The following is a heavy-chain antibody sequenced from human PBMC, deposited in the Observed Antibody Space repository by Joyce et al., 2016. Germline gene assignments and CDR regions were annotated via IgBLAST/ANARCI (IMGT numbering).Heavy chain of an antibody. CDR3: AKRPKHYYYSLDV. Sequence: EVQLLESGGGLVQPGGSLRLSCAASAFTFSSYAMSWVRQAPGKGLEWVSGIRSSSSTYYADSVRGRFTISRDNSKNTLYLQMNSLRAEDTAIYYCAKRPKHYYYSLDVWGKGTTVTVSS. CDR2: IRSSSST. CDR1: AFTFSSYA. V-gene: IGHV3-23*01. J-gene: IGHJ6*03.